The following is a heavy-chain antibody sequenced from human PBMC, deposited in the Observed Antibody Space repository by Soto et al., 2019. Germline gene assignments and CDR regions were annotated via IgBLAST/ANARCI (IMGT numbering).Heavy chain of an antibody. V-gene: IGHV4-39*01. J-gene: IGHJ3*01. CDR3: ARHYPGAFDV. CDR1: GGSIITFSYY. CDR2: ISYSGST. Sequence: QLQVQESGPGLVKPSETLSLTCTVSGGSIITFSYYWGWIRQPPGKGLEWIGSISYSGSTFYNPSLKSRVTISVDASKNQFSLKLSYVTAADTAVFYCARHYPGAFDVWGQGTVVTVSS.